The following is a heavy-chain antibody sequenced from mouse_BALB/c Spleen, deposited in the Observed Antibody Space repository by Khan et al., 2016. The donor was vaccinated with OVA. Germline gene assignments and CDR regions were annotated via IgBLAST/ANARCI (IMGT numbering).Heavy chain of an antibody. CDR3: ARDFHYYGSRGAMDN. J-gene: IGHJ4*01. CDR1: GYTSTSYT. V-gene: IGHV1-4*01. Sequence: QVQLQQSGAELARPGASVKMSCKASGYTSTSYTMHWVKQRPGQGLEWIGYIIPSTVYTNYNQKFKDKATLTADKSSSTAYMQLSSLTSEDSAVYYCARDFHYYGSRGAMDNWGQGTSVTVSS. D-gene: IGHD1-1*01. CDR2: IIPSTVYT.